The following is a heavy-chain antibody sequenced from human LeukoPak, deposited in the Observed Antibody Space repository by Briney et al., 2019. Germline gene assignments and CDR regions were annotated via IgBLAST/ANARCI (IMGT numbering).Heavy chain of an antibody. J-gene: IGHJ5*02. CDR3: ARGMGVLVPAATWFDP. D-gene: IGHD2-2*01. CDR1: GYTFTGYY. CDR2: INPNSGGT. Sequence: ASVKVSCKASGYTFTGYYMHWVRQAPGQGLEWMGWINPNSGGTNYAQNFQGRVTMTRDTSISTAYMDLSRLRSDDTAVYYCARGMGVLVPAATWFDPWGQGTLVTVSS. V-gene: IGHV1-2*02.